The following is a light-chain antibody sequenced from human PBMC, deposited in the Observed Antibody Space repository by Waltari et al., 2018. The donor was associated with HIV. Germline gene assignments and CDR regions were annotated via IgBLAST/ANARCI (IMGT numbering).Light chain of an antibody. V-gene: IGLV1-44*01. J-gene: IGLJ3*02. CDR3: AAWDDSLNGM. CDR1: SSNIGSNI. Sequence: QSVLTQPPSVSGTPGQNVTLSCSGSSSNIGSNIVNWYQQLPGAAPKPLIYTNDQRPSGVPDRFSGSKSGTSASLAISGLQSADEADYYCAAWDDSLNGMFGGGTKLTVL. CDR2: TND.